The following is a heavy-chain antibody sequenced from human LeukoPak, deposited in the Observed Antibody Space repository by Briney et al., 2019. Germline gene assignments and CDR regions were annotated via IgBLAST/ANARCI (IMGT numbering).Heavy chain of an antibody. J-gene: IGHJ1*01. V-gene: IGHV1-69*13. CDR2: IIPIFGTA. Sequence: SVKVSCKASGGTFSSYAISLVRQAPGQGLEWMGGIIPIFGTANYAQKFRGRVTITADESTSTAYMELSSLRSEDTAVYYCAREGSLYYDSSGYYYEYFQHWGQGTLVTVSS. CDR1: GGTFSSYA. D-gene: IGHD3-22*01. CDR3: AREGSLYYDSSGYYYEYFQH.